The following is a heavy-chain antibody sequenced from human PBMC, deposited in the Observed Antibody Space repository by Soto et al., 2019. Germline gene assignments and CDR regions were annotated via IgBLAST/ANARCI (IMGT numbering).Heavy chain of an antibody. V-gene: IGHV4-34*01. D-gene: IGHD6-13*01. CDR3: ARGIHRQQLVLGAEYFQH. CDR2: INHSGST. Sequence: PSETLSLTCAVYGGSFSGYYWSWIRQPPGKGLEWIGEINHSGSTNYNPSLKSRVTISVDTSKNQFSLKLSSVTAADTAVYYCARGIHRQQLVLGAEYFQHWGQGTLVTVSS. CDR1: GGSFSGYY. J-gene: IGHJ1*01.